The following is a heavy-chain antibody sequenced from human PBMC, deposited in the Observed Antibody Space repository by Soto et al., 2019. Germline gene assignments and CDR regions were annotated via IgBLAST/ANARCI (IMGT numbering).Heavy chain of an antibody. Sequence: QLQLQESGQGLVKPSETLSLTCTVSGGYISSSSYYWGWIRQPPGKGLEWIGSIYYSGSTYYNPSHNPRVTIAGSTSKNQFSLKLSSVTAADTAVYYCARHTPAISIADHWGQGTLVTVSS. J-gene: IGHJ4*02. CDR1: GGYISSSSYY. CDR2: IYYSGST. CDR3: ARHTPAISIADH. V-gene: IGHV4-39*01. D-gene: IGHD2-15*01.